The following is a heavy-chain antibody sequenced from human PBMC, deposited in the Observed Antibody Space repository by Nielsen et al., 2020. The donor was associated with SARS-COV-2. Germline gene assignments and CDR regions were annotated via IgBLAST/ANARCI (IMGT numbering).Heavy chain of an antibody. Sequence: SLKISCAASGFTFDDYVMHWVRQAPGKGLEWVSGISWNSDSIGYADSVKGRFTISRDNAKNSLYLQMNSLRAEDTALYYCASVGQLDVWGQGTTVTVSS. CDR2: ISWNSDSI. D-gene: IGHD1-26*01. CDR3: ASVGQLDV. V-gene: IGHV3-9*01. CDR1: GFTFDDYV. J-gene: IGHJ6*02.